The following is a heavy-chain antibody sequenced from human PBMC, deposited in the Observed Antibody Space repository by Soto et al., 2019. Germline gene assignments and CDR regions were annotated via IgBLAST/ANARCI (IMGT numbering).Heavy chain of an antibody. CDR1: GGSISSSSYY. J-gene: IGHJ4*02. CDR2: IYYSGST. D-gene: IGHD5-18*01. Sequence: QLQLQESGPGLVKPSETLSLTCTVSGGSISSSSYYWGWIRQPPGKGLEWIGSIYYSGSTYYNPSLKSRVTIAVDTSKNQFSLKLSSVTAADTAVYYGARQVGYSYGYSPSLLDYWGQGTLVTVSS. CDR3: ARQVGYSYGYSPSLLDY. V-gene: IGHV4-39*01.